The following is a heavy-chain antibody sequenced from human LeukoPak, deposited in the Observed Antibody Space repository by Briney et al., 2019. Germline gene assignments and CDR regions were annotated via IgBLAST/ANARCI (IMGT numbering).Heavy chain of an antibody. CDR3: ARESNYHGSGTEWCDP. D-gene: IGHD3-10*01. CDR2: FYYSGST. CDR1: GGSISRGGYS. V-gene: IGHV4-30-4*07. J-gene: IGHJ5*02. Sequence: SETLSLTCTVSGGSISRGGYSGRWIRQPPGKGLEWIGYFYYSGSTYYNPSLKSRVTISLDTSKNQLSLKLSSVKAADTAVYYCARESNYHGSGTEWCDPGGQGPLVTVSS.